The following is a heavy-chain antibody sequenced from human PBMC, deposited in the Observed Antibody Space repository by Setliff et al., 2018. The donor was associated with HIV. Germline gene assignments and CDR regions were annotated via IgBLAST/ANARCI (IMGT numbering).Heavy chain of an antibody. CDR1: GYTLSDYG. V-gene: IGHV1-18*01. D-gene: IGHD4-17*01. Sequence: VASVKVSCQASGYTLSDYGMTWVRQAPGQGLEWMAWISAYSGNRKFAQKFQGRVTVTRDTSTSTAYMELTSLRSDDTAVYYCARTMDYGDYEPLDYWGQGTLVTVS. CDR2: ISAYSGNR. J-gene: IGHJ4*02. CDR3: ARTMDYGDYEPLDY.